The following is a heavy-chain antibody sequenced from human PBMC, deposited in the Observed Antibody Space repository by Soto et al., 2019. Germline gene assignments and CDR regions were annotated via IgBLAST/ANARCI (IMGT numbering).Heavy chain of an antibody. D-gene: IGHD2-15*01. V-gene: IGHV1-3*01. J-gene: IGHJ5*02. CDR3: APDRGGYCSGGSCSEAWFDP. CDR2: INAGNGGT. Sequence: GASVKVSCKASGYTFTSYPMNWLRQAPGQRPEWMGWINAGNGGTKYSQKFQGRVSITRDTSASTAYMQLSRLRSEDTAVYYCAPDRGGYCSGGSCSEAWFDPWG. CDR1: GYTFTSYP.